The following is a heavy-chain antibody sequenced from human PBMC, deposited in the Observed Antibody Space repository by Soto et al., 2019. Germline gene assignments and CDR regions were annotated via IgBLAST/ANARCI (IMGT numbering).Heavy chain of an antibody. CDR2: ISGRDVNT. V-gene: IGHV3-23*01. CDR3: AKGDYYYDSSSYFDL. CDR1: GFTFSNYA. D-gene: IGHD3-22*01. J-gene: IGHJ4*02. Sequence: LRLSCAASGFTFSNYAMTWVRQAPGKGLEWVSTISGRDVNTYYADSVKGRFTISRDNSKNTLFLRMNSLRAEDTAVYYCAKGDYYYDSSSYFDLWGQGTLVTVSS.